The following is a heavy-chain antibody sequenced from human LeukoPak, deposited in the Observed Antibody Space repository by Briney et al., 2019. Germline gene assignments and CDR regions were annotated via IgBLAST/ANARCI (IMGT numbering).Heavy chain of an antibody. J-gene: IGHJ4*02. V-gene: IGHV4-4*02. CDR3: ARVISAYGSGSLYFDY. CDR2: IYHSGST. Sequence: SGTLSLTCAVSGGSISSSNWWSWVRQPPGKGLEWIGDIYHSGSTNYNPSLKSLVTISVDKSKNQFSLKLSSVTAADTAVYYCARVISAYGSGSLYFDYWGQGALVTVSS. CDR1: GGSISSSNW. D-gene: IGHD3-10*01.